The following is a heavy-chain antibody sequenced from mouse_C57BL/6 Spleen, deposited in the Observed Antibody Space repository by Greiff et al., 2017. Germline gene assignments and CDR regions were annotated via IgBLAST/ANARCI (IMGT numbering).Heavy chain of an antibody. CDR3: ARYYGNFLYWYFDV. CDR2: INPSNGGT. CDR1: GYTFTSYW. V-gene: IGHV1-53*01. D-gene: IGHD2-1*01. J-gene: IGHJ1*03. Sequence: VQLQQPGTELVKPGASVKLSCKASGYTFTSYWMHWVKQRPGQGLAWIGNINPSNGGTNYNEKFKSKATLTVDKSSSTAYMQLSSLTSEDSAVYYCARYYGNFLYWYFDVWGTGTTVTVSS.